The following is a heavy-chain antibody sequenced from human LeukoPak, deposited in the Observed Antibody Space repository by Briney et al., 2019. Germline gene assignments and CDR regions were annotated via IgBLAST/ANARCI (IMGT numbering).Heavy chain of an antibody. CDR2: INHNGGT. J-gene: IGHJ4*02. V-gene: IGHV4-34*01. CDR1: GVSFTGNY. D-gene: IGHD2-8*01. CDR3: ARIRCGHTDGICYNY. Sequence: SETLSLTCGVYGVSFTGNYWSWIRQPPGKGPEWIGEINHNGGTKYNPSLKSRVTISVDTSENQFSLKLSPVTAADTAVYYCARIRCGHTDGICYNYWGQGTLVTVSS.